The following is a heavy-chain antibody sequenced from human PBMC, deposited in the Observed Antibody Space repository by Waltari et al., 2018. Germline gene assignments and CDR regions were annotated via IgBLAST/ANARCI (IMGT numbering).Heavy chain of an antibody. J-gene: IGHJ6*03. V-gene: IGHV1-18*01. CDR2: ISPYNGNT. D-gene: IGHD1-1*01. CDR3: ARGDWIYYYYMDV. Sequence: QVHLGQSGDEVKKPGASVKVSCKASGYKFSDHGITWVRQAPGQGLEWQGWISPYNGNTNYAQNPRGRFTMTTDISTSTAYMELTSLRFDDTAVYYCARGDWIYYYYMDVWGNGTTIIIS. CDR1: GYKFSDHG.